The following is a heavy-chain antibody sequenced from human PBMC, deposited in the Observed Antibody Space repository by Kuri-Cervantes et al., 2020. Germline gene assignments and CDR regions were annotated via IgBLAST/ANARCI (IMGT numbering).Heavy chain of an antibody. J-gene: IGHJ3*02. D-gene: IGHD3-10*01. Sequence: GESLKISCAASGFTFSSYWMHWVRQAPGKGLVWVSRINSDGSSTSYADSVKGRFTISRDNAKNTLYLQMNSLRAEDTAMYYCARSRYGSYNAAFDIWGQGTMVTVSS. V-gene: IGHV3-74*01. CDR3: ARSRYGSYNAAFDI. CDR2: INSDGSST. CDR1: GFTFSSYW.